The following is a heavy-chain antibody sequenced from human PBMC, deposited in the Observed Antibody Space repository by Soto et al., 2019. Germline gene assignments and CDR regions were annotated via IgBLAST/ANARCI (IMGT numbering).Heavy chain of an antibody. D-gene: IGHD6-13*01. CDR3: ARVSGIAAAGSQDFQH. CDR1: GYTFTSYY. Sequence: ASVKVSCKASGYTFTSYYMHWVRQAPGQGLEWMGIINPSGGSTSYAQKFQGRVTMTRDTSTSTVYMKLSSLRSEDTAVYYCARVSGIAAAGSQDFQHWGQGTLVTVSS. V-gene: IGHV1-46*01. CDR2: INPSGGST. J-gene: IGHJ1*01.